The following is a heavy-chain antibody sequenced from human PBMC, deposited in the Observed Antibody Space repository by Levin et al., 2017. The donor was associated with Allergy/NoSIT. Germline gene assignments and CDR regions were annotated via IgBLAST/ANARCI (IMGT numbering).Heavy chain of an antibody. Sequence: SSETLSLTCTVSGGSISSSSYYWGWIRQPPGKGLEWIGSIYYSGSTYYNPSLKSRVTISVDTSKNQFSLKLSSVTAADTAVYYCARQRQGSGWPFDYWGQGTLVTVSS. J-gene: IGHJ4*02. V-gene: IGHV4-39*01. CDR3: ARQRQGSGWPFDY. CDR2: IYYSGST. CDR1: GGSISSSSYY. D-gene: IGHD6-19*01.